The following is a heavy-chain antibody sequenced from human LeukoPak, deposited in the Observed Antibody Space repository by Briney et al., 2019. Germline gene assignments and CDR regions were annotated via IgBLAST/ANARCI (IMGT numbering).Heavy chain of an antibody. J-gene: IGHJ6*03. V-gene: IGHV3-49*04. CDR2: IRSKVYGGTT. CDR3: TRGSRYCDSTSCPYYYMDV. D-gene: IGHD2-2*01. Sequence: GRSLRLSCTASGFTFGDYAMSWVRQAPGKGLEWVGFIRSKVYGGTTEYAASVKGRFTISRDDSKSIAYLQMNSLKTEDTAVYYCTRGSRYCDSTSCPYYYMDVWGKGTTVTVFS. CDR1: GFTFGDYA.